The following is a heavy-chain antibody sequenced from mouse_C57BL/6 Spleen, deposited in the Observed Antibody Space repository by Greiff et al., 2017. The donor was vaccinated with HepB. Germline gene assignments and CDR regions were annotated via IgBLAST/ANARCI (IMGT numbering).Heavy chain of an antibody. V-gene: IGHV1-54*01. CDR2: INPGSGGT. Sequence: QVQLKESGAELVRPGTSVKVSCKASGYAFTNYLIEWVKQRPGQGLEWIGVINPGSGGTNYNEKFKGKATLTADKSSSTAYMQLSSLTSEDSAVYFCARMGYGSSYSFYYAMDYWGQGTSVTVSS. CDR3: ARMGYGSSYSFYYAMDY. D-gene: IGHD1-1*01. J-gene: IGHJ4*01. CDR1: GYAFTNYL.